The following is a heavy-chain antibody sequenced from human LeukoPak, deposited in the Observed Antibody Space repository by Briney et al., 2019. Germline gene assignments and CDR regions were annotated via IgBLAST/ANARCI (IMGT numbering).Heavy chain of an antibody. V-gene: IGHV4-38-2*01. J-gene: IGHJ5*02. Sequence: SETLSLTCAVSGYSISSGYYWGWIRQPPGKGLEWIGSIYHSGSTYYNPSLKSRVTISVDTSKNQFSLKLSSVTAADTAVYYCARASWIQLPWFDPWGQGTLVTVSS. CDR1: GYSISSGYY. D-gene: IGHD5-18*01. CDR3: ARASWIQLPWFDP. CDR2: IYHSGST.